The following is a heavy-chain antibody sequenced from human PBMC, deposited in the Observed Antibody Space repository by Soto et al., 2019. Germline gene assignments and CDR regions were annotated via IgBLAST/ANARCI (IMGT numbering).Heavy chain of an antibody. V-gene: IGHV3-30*04. D-gene: IGHD1-26*01. CDR1: GFTFSDYP. J-gene: IGHJ4*02. CDR3: ARDFIVGAPDYFDY. CDR2: ISYDGRVK. Sequence: GGALRLSCAASGFTFSDYPMHWVRQAPGKELEWVAVISYDGRVKYYVDSVKGRFTISRDDSKNTLYLQMKSLRVDDTAVYYCARDFIVGAPDYFDYWGQGTLVTVSS.